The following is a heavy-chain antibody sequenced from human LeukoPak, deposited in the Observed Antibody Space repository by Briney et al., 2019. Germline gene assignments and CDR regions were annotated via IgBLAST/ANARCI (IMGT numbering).Heavy chain of an antibody. CDR2: ISGSGGST. CDR1: GFTFSSYA. CDR3: ARDLTLSAVTLGVDY. D-gene: IGHD3-16*01. Sequence: GGSLRLSCAASGFTFSSYAMSWVRQAPGKGLEWVSAISGSGGSTYYADSVKGRFTISRDNSKNTLYLQMTSLRAEDTAVYYCARDLTLSAVTLGVDYWGQGTLVTVSS. V-gene: IGHV3-23*01. J-gene: IGHJ4*02.